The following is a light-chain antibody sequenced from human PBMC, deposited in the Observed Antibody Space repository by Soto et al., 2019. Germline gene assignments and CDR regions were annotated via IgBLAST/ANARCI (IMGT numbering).Light chain of an antibody. J-gene: IGLJ1*01. V-gene: IGLV2-14*01. CDR1: SSDVGGYNY. CDR3: SSYTSSRTGV. CDR2: DVS. Sequence: QSVLTQPASVSGSPGQSITISCTGTSSDVGGYNYVSWYQQHPGKAPKLIIYDVSNRPSGVSNRFSGSKSGNTASLTISGLQAEDEADYYCSSYTSSRTGVFGTGTKLTVL.